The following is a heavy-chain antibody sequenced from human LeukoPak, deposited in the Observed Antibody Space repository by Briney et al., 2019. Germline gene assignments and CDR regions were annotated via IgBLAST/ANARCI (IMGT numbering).Heavy chain of an antibody. Sequence: SETPSLTCTLSGDSLSSGGYYWSWIRQPPGKGLEWIGEINHSGSTNYNPSLKSRVTISVDTSKNQFSLKLSSVTAADTAVYYCARLMVYYYGSGTKGYFDYWGQGTLVTVSS. J-gene: IGHJ4*02. CDR3: ARLMVYYYGSGTKGYFDY. V-gene: IGHV4-34*01. CDR1: GDSLSSGGYY. D-gene: IGHD3-10*01. CDR2: INHSGST.